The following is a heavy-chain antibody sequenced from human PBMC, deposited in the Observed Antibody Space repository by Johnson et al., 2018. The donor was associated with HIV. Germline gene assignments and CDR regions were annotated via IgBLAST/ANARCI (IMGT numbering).Heavy chain of an antibody. D-gene: IGHD6-19*01. CDR2: ISYDGSNK. J-gene: IGHJ3*02. Sequence: QVQLVESGGGVVQPGRSLRLSCAASGFTFSDYAMHWVRQAPGKGLEWVAVISYDGSNKYYADSVKGRFTISRDNSKNTLYLEMNSLRAEDTAVYYCAKGSGSGWLRDAVDIWGQGTMVTVSS. CDR3: AKGSGSGWLRDAVDI. V-gene: IGHV3-30*04. CDR1: GFTFSDYA.